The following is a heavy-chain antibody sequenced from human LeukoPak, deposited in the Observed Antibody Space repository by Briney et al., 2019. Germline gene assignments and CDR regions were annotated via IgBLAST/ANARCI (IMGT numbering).Heavy chain of an antibody. J-gene: IGHJ3*02. Sequence: SETLSLTCTVSGYSISSGFYWGWIRQPPGKGLEWIGYIYYSGSTNYNPSLKSRVTIPVDTSKNQFSLKLSSVTAADTAVYYCARGNYYDSSVDAFDIWGQGTMVTVSS. V-gene: IGHV4-38-2*02. CDR3: ARGNYYDSSVDAFDI. CDR1: GYSISSGFY. D-gene: IGHD3-22*01. CDR2: IYYSGST.